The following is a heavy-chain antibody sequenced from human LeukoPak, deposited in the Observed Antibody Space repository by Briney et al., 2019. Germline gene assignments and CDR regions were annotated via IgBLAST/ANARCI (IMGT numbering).Heavy chain of an antibody. J-gene: IGHJ5*02. CDR3: VGGAYLGLPFYP. CDR2: IYTSGFT. V-gene: IGHV4-4*07. Sequence: PSETLSLTCTVSGGSISTYYWSWIRQPAGKGLEWIGRIYTSGFTNYSPSLKSRLTMSVSTSKNQFSLKLSSVTAADTAVYYCVGGAYLGLPFYPWGQGTLVTVSS. CDR1: GGSISTYY. D-gene: IGHD3-16*01.